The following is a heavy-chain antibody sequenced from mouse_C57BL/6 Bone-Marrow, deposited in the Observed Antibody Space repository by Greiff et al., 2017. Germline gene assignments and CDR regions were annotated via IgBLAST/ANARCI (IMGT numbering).Heavy chain of an antibody. D-gene: IGHD1-3*01. CDR1: GYAFTNYL. J-gene: IGHJ3*01. Sequence: VQLQQSGAELVRPGTSVKVSCKASGYAFTNYLIEWVKQRPGQGLEWIGVINPGSGGTNYNEKFKGKATLTADKSSSTAYMQLSSLTSEDSAVYVCAGSKSGVSWLAYWGQGTLVTVSA. V-gene: IGHV1-54*01. CDR3: AGSKSGVSWLAY. CDR2: INPGSGGT.